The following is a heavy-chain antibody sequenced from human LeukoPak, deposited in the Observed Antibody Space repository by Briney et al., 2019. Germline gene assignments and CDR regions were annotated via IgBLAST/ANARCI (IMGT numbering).Heavy chain of an antibody. J-gene: IGHJ4*02. Sequence: GGSLRPSCVASGFTFSNYWMHWVRQAPEKGLMWVSKINSDGSGPDYADSVKGRFTISRDNAKNTLYLQMNSLRAEDTAVYYCARDVCGHGDYWGQGTLVTVSS. CDR2: INSDGSGP. CDR1: GFTFSNYW. D-gene: IGHD5-12*01. V-gene: IGHV3-74*01. CDR3: ARDVCGHGDY.